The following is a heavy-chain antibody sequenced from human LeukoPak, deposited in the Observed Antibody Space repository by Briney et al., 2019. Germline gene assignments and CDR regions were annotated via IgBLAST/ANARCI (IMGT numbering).Heavy chain of an antibody. CDR1: GFTCSSYA. V-gene: IGHV3-30*01. J-gene: IGHJ6*03. D-gene: IGHD4-17*01. CDR3: ARANNFRYGLDYYYYYMDV. CDR2: ISYDGSNK. Sequence: GRSLRLSSAASGFTCSSYAMHRDRQAPGKGLEWVAVISYDGSNKSYADSVKGRFTISRDNSKNTLYLQMNSLRAEDTAVYYCARANNFRYGLDYYYYYMDVWGKGTTVTVSS.